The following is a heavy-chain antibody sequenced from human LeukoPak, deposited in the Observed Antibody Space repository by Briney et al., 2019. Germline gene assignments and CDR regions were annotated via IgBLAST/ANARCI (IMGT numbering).Heavy chain of an antibody. CDR1: GFTFADDG. CDR3: VRGMHDYGDANYYFDQ. CDR2: IRKKAYGETK. D-gene: IGHD4-17*01. Sequence: KSGGTLRLSCTAFGFTFADDGWSWFCQAPGKGLECICLIRKKAYGETKEYAASVRGRFAVSRDDANGIAYLQMNSLKAEDTGLYYCVRGMHDYGDANYYFDQWGQGTPVTVSS. V-gene: IGHV3-49*05. J-gene: IGHJ4*02.